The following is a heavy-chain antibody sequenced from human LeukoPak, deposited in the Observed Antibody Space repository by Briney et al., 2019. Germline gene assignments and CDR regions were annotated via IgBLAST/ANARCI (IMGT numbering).Heavy chain of an antibody. CDR3: ARADSGNSYLFDF. CDR1: GFTFSGYG. V-gene: IGHV3-21*04. Sequence: PGGSLRLSCAASGFTFSGYGMNWVRQAPGKGLEWVSFVSGSSAYIYYADSLKGRFTISRDNSKNTLYLQMNSLRAEDTAVYYCARADSGNSYLFDFWGQGTLVTVSS. D-gene: IGHD1-26*01. CDR2: VSGSSAYI. J-gene: IGHJ4*02.